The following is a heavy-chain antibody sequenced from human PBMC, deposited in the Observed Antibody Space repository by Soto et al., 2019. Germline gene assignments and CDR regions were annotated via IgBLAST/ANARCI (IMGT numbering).Heavy chain of an antibody. CDR2: ISTYNGNT. CDR3: ARSGGEYCSSTGCYEVYWFDP. J-gene: IGHJ5*02. CDR1: GDTFTSKG. Sequence: ASVKVSCKASGDTFTSKGINWVRQAPGQGLERMGWISTYNGNTNYAQKLQGRGTMTTDTSTSTAYMELRSLRSDDTAVYYCARSGGEYCSSTGCYEVYWFDPWGQGTLVTVSS. D-gene: IGHD2-2*01. V-gene: IGHV1-18*01.